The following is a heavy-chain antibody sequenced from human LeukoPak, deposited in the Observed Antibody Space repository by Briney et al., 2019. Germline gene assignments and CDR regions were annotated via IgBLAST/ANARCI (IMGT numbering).Heavy chain of an antibody. CDR2: IYTSGTT. J-gene: IGHJ6*03. Sequence: PSETLSLTCTVSGGSVRRGNYYWTWIRQPAGSGLEWIGRIYTSGTTDYNPSLKTRVTISVDASRNQFSLNLSSVTAADTAVYYCARWSGSVTARNYYYYMDVWGEGTTVTVSS. CDR3: ARWSGSVTARNYYYYMDV. V-gene: IGHV4-61*02. CDR1: GGSVRRGNYY. D-gene: IGHD6-6*01.